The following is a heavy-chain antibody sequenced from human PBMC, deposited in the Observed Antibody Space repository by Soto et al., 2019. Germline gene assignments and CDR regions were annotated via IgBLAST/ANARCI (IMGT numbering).Heavy chain of an antibody. CDR3: AKKGYYPSGKINLFDS. V-gene: IGHV4-38-2*01. CDR2: VDHSGRT. J-gene: IGHJ4*02. CDR1: GYSINSDYY. Sequence: SETLSLTCAVSGYSINSDYYWGWIRQPPGKGLEWIGSVDHSGRTYYSPSLRSRLTIFIDTSKNQFSLRLTSVTAADTATYFCAKKGYYPSGKINLFDSWGPGTLVTVSS. D-gene: IGHD3-10*01.